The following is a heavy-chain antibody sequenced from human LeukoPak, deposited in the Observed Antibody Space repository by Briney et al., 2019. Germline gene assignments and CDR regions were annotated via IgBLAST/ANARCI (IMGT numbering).Heavy chain of an antibody. V-gene: IGHV4-4*07. CDR2: IYASGST. D-gene: IGHD2/OR15-2a*01. CDR1: GGSISNYY. Sequence: KPSETLSLSCSVSGGSISNYYWNWLRQPAGKGLEWIGRIYASGSTNYNPSLKSRVTISMDKSKNHFSLNLKSVTAADTAFYYCARDFYGDDGHHPLDYWGQGIQVTVSS. CDR3: ARDFYGDDGHHPLDY. J-gene: IGHJ4*02.